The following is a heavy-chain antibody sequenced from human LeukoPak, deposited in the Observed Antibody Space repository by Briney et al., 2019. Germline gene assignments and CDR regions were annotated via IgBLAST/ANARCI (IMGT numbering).Heavy chain of an antibody. D-gene: IGHD5-12*01. CDR3: ASGDYSGFNYGPLDS. Sequence: ASVKVSCKVSGYTLTELSMHWVRQAPGKGLEWMGCIGASVPNTNYAQQFRGRVTMTTDTSASTVYMELRNLISGDTAVYYCASGDYSGFNYGPLDSWGQGTLVTVSS. J-gene: IGHJ4*02. CDR1: GYTLTELS. V-gene: IGHV1-24*01. CDR2: IGASVPNT.